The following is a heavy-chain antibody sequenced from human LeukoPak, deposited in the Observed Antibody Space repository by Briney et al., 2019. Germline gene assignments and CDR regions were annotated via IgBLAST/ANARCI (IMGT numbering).Heavy chain of an antibody. D-gene: IGHD6-6*01. J-gene: IGHJ4*02. CDR3: ARVTRSSSSYFDY. Sequence: KFQGRVTITRDTSASTAYMELSSLRSEDTAVYYCARVTRSSSSYFDYWSQGTLVTVSS. V-gene: IGHV1-3*01.